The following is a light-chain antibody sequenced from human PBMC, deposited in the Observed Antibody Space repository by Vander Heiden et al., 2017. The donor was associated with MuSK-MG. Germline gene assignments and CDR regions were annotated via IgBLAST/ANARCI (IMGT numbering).Light chain of an antibody. Sequence: IVLTQSPGTLSLSPGERATLSCRASQSVVSSYLAWYQQKPGQSPRLLISRESSRAAGIPDRFSGSGFGTDFTLTISRLEPEDFAVYYCQQYGSSPSTFGQGTKLAI. CDR3: QQYGSSPST. CDR1: QSVVSSY. J-gene: IGKJ2*01. CDR2: RES. V-gene: IGKV3-20*01.